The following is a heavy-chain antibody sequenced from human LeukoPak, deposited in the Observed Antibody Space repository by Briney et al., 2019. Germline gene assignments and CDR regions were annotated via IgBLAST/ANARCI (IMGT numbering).Heavy chain of an antibody. D-gene: IGHD3-10*01. CDR2: IYSGGST. V-gene: IGHV3-66*01. Sequence: TGGSLRLSCAASGFTVSSNYMSWVRQAPGKGLEWVSVIYSGGSTYYADSVKGRFTISRDNSKNTLYLQMNSLRAEDTAVYYCARDGDYYYGSGSYFGYWGQGTLVTVSS. J-gene: IGHJ4*02. CDR3: ARDGDYYYGSGSYFGY. CDR1: GFTVSSNY.